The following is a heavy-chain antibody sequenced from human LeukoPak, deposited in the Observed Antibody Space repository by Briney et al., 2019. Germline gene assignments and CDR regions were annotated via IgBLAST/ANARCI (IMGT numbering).Heavy chain of an antibody. D-gene: IGHD6-19*01. CDR2: IFYSGTS. V-gene: IGHV4-59*02. CDR3: ARGKKYNNGWPYFDF. Sequence: PSETLSLTCSVSSDSVSSYSWNWIRQPPGKGLGWIGLIFYSGTSVYNPSLKSRVTIALDTSKNQFSLNLNFVTAADTAVYYCARGKKYNNGWPYFDFWGQGTLVTVSS. CDR1: SDSVSSYS. J-gene: IGHJ4*02.